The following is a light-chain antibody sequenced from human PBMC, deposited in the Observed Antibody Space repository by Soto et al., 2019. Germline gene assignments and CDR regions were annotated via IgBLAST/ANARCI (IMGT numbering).Light chain of an antibody. V-gene: IGKV1-5*03. J-gene: IGKJ1*01. CDR2: EAS. CDR1: QSIGGW. CDR3: QHYNSYSEA. Sequence: DIQMTQSPSTLSASVGDRVTITCRASQSIGGWLAWYQQKPGKAPKLLIYEASVLQNGVPSRFSGSGSGTEFTLTISSLQPDDFASDYCQHYNSYSEAFGQGTKVDIK.